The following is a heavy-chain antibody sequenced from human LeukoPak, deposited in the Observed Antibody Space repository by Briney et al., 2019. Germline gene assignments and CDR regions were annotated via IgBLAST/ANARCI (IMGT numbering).Heavy chain of an antibody. D-gene: IGHD6-19*01. CDR3: ARTRAVAGRYYFDY. CDR2: IYYSGST. V-gene: IGHV4-59*01. J-gene: IGHJ4*02. Sequence: SETLSLTCTVSGGSISSYYWSWIRQPPGKGLEWIGYIYYSGSTNYNPSLKSRVTISVDTCKNQFSLKLSSVTAADTAVYYCARTRAVAGRYYFDYWGQGTLATVSS. CDR1: GGSISSYY.